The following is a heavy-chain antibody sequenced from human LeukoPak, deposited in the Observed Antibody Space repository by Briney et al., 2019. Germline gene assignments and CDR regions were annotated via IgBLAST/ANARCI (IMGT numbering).Heavy chain of an antibody. J-gene: IGHJ4*02. Sequence: ASVKVSRKASGYTFTGYYMHWVRQAPGLGLEWMGWINPNSGGTNFAQKFRDRVTMTRDTSISTAYMELSRLRSDDTAVYYCARDSGDYSFDYWGQGTLVTVSS. CDR1: GYTFTGYY. V-gene: IGHV1-2*02. CDR3: ARDSGDYSFDY. CDR2: INPNSGGT. D-gene: IGHD1-26*01.